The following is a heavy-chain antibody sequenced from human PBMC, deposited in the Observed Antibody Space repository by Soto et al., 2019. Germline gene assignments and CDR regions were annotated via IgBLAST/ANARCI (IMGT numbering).Heavy chain of an antibody. Sequence: QVQLQESGPRLVKPSGTLSLTCAVSGASISSTNWWTWVRQPPGKGLEWIGEIYHTGSTKYNPSLKTRVTRSLDKSNNQFSLHLSSVTAADTAVYYCATLPPRIVVVVLPIPTWGQGTLVTVSS. J-gene: IGHJ4*02. CDR2: IYHTGST. D-gene: IGHD2-15*01. CDR1: GASISSTNW. CDR3: ATLPPRIVVVVLPIPT. V-gene: IGHV4-4*02.